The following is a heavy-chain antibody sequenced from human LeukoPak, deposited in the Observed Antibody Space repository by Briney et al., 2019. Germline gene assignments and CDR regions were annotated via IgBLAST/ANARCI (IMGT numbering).Heavy chain of an antibody. V-gene: IGHV7-4-1*02. Sequence: ASVKISCKASGYTFTNYAMNWVRQAPGQGLEWMGWINTNSENPTYAQGFTGRFVFSLDTSVSTAYLQIISLKAEDTAVYYCARPGGGYSGSYFFDYWGQGTLVTVSS. CDR2: INTNSENP. CDR3: ARPGGGYSGSYFFDY. CDR1: GYTFTNYA. D-gene: IGHD1-26*01. J-gene: IGHJ4*02.